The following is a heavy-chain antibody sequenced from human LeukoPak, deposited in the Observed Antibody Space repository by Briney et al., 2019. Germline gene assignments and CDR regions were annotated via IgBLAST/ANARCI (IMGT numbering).Heavy chain of an antibody. Sequence: SETLSLTCTVSGGSISSYYWSWIRQPPGKGLEWIGYIYYSGSTNYSPSLESRVTISVDTSKNQFSLQLRSVTAADTAVYYCARGMSSSWPGRVDYWGQGTLVTVSS. D-gene: IGHD6-13*01. CDR2: IYYSGST. V-gene: IGHV4-59*01. J-gene: IGHJ4*02. CDR3: ARGMSSSWPGRVDY. CDR1: GGSISSYY.